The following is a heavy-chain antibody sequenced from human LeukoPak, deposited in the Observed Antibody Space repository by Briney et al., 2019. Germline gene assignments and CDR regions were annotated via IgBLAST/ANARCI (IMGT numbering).Heavy chain of an antibody. CDR1: GFTFDDYA. CDR2: ISWNSGSI. J-gene: IGHJ4*02. D-gene: IGHD3-22*01. Sequence: SLRLSCAASGFTFDDYAMHWVRQAPGKGLEWVSGISWNSGSIGYADSVKGRFTISRDNAKNSLYLQMNSLRAEDTALYYCAKQYYYDSSGYPKEFDYWGQGTLVTVSS. CDR3: AKQYYYDSSGYPKEFDY. V-gene: IGHV3-9*01.